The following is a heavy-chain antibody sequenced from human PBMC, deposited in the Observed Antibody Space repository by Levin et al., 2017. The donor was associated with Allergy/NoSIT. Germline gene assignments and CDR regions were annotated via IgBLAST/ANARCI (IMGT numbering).Heavy chain of an antibody. D-gene: IGHD5-18*01. CDR1: GYTGTDDD. V-gene: IGHV1-2*02. J-gene: IGHJ4*02. CDR2: INPNSGDT. CDR3: ARDTAMVRFDY. Sequence: ASVKVSCKASGYTGTDDDRHGGRQAPGQGLEWMGWINPNSGDTKYAQKLQGRVTMTRDTSISIAYMELSRLRSDDTAVYYCARDTAMVRFDYWGQGTLVTVPA.